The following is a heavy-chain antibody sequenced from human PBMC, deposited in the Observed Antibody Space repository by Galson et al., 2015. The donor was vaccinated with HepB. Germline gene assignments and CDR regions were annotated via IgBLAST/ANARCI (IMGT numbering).Heavy chain of an antibody. J-gene: IGHJ4*02. CDR2: IKSKTDGGTI. CDR1: GFTFSNVW. D-gene: IGHD3-10*01. Sequence: SLRLSCAASGFTFSNVWMSWVRQAPGKGLEWVGRIKSKTDGGTIYYAAPVKGRFTISRDDSKNTLYLQMNSLKSEDTAVYYCTTVGSGIFDYWGQGTLVTVSS. CDR3: TTVGSGIFDY. V-gene: IGHV3-15*01.